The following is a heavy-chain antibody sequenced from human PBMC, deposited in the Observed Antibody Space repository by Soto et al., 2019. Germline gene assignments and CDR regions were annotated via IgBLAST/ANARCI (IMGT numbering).Heavy chain of an antibody. CDR1: GGSISSYY. J-gene: IGHJ2*01. CDR3: ASGRQWLGSSYWYLDV. V-gene: IGHV4-59*08. D-gene: IGHD6-19*01. Sequence: SETLSLTCTVSGGSISSYYWTWIRQPPGKGLEWIGYIYNSGTTNYNPSLKSRVTIAVDMSKNQLSLKLSSVTAADTAVYYCASGRQWLGSSYWYLDVWGRGTLVTVSS. CDR2: IYNSGTT.